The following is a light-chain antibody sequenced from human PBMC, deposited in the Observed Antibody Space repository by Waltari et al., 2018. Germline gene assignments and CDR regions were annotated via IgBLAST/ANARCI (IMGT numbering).Light chain of an antibody. CDR1: NLGVKF. CDR3: QAWDSSTVV. CDR2: QDV. J-gene: IGLJ2*01. Sequence: SYELPQPPSVSVSPGQTASITCSGDNLGVKFACWYQQKPGQSPVLVIYQDVKRPSGIPERFSGSNSGNTATLTISGTQAMDEADYYCQAWDSSTVVFGGGTKLTVL. V-gene: IGLV3-1*01.